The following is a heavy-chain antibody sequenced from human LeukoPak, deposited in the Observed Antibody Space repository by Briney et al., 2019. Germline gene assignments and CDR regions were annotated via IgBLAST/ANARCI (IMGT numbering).Heavy chain of an antibody. V-gene: IGHV3-74*01. Sequence: PGGSLRLSCTASGFTFSTYWMHWVRQAPGKGLVWVSRINSDGSSTNYADSEKGRFTISRDNAKNTLYLQMNSLRAEDTAVYYCARSGYYTNFDYWGQGTLVTVSS. CDR3: ARSGYYTNFDY. CDR1: GFTFSTYW. D-gene: IGHD3-3*01. CDR2: INSDGSST. J-gene: IGHJ4*02.